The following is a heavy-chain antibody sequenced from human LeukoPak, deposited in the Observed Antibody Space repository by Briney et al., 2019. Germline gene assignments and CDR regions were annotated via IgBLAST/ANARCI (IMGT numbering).Heavy chain of an antibody. J-gene: IGHJ6*02. CDR2: VYFSGST. CDR1: GDSIRTTRY. V-gene: IGHV4-39*01. Sequence: SETLSLTCTVSGDSIRTTRYWGWIRQPPGKGLEWIGAVYFSGSTYYNPSLKSRVIISVDTSNNQFSLKLTSVTAADTAVYYCATQGYNNQTMDVWGQGTTVTVSS. D-gene: IGHD5-24*01. CDR3: ATQGYNNQTMDV.